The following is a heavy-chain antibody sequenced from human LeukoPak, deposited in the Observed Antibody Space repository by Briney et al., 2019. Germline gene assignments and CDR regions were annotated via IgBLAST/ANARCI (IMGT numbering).Heavy chain of an antibody. J-gene: IGHJ4*02. Sequence: SETLSLTCTVSGGSISSSSYYWGWIRQPPGKGLEWIGSIYYSGSTYYNPSLKSRVTISVDTSKNQFSLKLSSVTAADTAVYYCASHSETWLQQRFDYWGQGTLVTVSS. CDR2: IYYSGST. D-gene: IGHD5-24*01. V-gene: IGHV4-39*07. CDR3: ASHSETWLQQRFDY. CDR1: GGSISSSSYY.